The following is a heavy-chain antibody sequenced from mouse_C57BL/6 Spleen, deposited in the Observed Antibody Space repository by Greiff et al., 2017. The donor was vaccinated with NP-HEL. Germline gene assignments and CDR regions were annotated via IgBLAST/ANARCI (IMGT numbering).Heavy chain of an antibody. V-gene: IGHV1-64*01. CDR3: ARSPFDYDPL. CDR2: IHPNSGST. J-gene: IGHJ2*01. Sequence: VQLQQSGAELVKPGASVKLSCKASGYTFTSYWMHWVKQRPGQGLEWIGMIHPNSGSTNYNEKFKSKATLTVDKSSSTAYMQLSSLTSEDSAVYYCARSPFDYDPLWGQGTTLTVSS. D-gene: IGHD2-4*01. CDR1: GYTFTSYW.